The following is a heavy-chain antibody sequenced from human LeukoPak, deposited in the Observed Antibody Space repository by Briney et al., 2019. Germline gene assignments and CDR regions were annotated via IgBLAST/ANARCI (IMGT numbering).Heavy chain of an antibody. D-gene: IGHD3-22*01. CDR2: IIPIFGTA. J-gene: IGHJ5*02. CDR1: GGTFSSYA. V-gene: IGHV1-69*13. Sequence: GASVKVSCKASGGTFSSYAISWVRQAPGQGLEWMGGIIPIFGTANYAQKFQGRVTITADESTSTAYMELSSLRSEDTAVYYCARDLTSPYYYDSSGKWFDPWGQGTLVTVSS. CDR3: ARDLTSPYYYDSSGKWFDP.